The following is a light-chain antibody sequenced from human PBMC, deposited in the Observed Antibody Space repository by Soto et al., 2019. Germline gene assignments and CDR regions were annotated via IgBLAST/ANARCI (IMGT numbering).Light chain of an antibody. Sequence: QSVLTQPTSVSGSPGPSITISCTGNRNDIGTYDYVSWYQQHPGRAPRLLIHGVTTRPSGISGRFSASKSGLTASLIISGLQPEDEADYYCSSFTSNRIYVFGPGTKVTVL. J-gene: IGLJ1*01. V-gene: IGLV2-14*03. CDR3: SSFTSNRIYV. CDR2: GVT. CDR1: RNDIGTYDY.